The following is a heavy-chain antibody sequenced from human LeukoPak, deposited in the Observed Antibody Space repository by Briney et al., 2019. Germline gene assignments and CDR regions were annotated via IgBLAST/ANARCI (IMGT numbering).Heavy chain of an antibody. J-gene: IGHJ4*01. CDR3: ARDGTAAGLYFDL. Sequence: PGGSLRLSCAVSGFTFTDYWMNWVRQAPGKGLEWVASIRQDGSEKTYVDSVKGRFTISRDNTKNSLSLQLNSLGVEDTAVYYCARDGTAAGLYFDLWGQGTLVTVSS. D-gene: IGHD6-13*01. CDR2: IRQDGSEK. V-gene: IGHV3-7*01. CDR1: GFTFTDYW.